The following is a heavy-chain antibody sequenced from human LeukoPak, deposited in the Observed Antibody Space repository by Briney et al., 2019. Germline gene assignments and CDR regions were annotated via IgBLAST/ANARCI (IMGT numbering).Heavy chain of an antibody. D-gene: IGHD3-22*01. J-gene: IGHJ4*02. Sequence: PSETLSLTCTVSGGSISSGGYYWSWIRLPPGKGLEWIGYIFHSGSTYYNPSLKSRVTISVDTSKNQFSLKLSSVTAADTAVYYCARVEYYYDFYYFDYWGQGTLVTVSS. CDR3: ARVEYYYDFYYFDY. CDR1: GGSISSGGYY. V-gene: IGHV4-61*08. CDR2: IFHSGST.